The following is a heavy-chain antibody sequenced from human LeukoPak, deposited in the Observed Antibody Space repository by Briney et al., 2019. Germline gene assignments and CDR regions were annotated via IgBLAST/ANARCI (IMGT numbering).Heavy chain of an antibody. CDR1: GFTFSNYG. D-gene: IGHD6-13*01. CDR2: ISYHGSNQ. V-gene: IGHV3-30*18. J-gene: IGHJ4*02. CDR3: TKAGSNWQTSAVYLPGDY. Sequence: GGSPRLSCAASGFTFSNYGMHWVRQTPGKGLEWVAVISYHGSNQYYIDSVKGRFTISRDNSKNTLYLQMNSLGAEDTAVYYCTKAGSNWQTSAVYLPGDYWGQGALVSVSS.